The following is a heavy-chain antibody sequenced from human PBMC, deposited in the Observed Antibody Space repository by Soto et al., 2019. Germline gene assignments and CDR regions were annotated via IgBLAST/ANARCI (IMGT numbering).Heavy chain of an antibody. CDR2: IYYSGST. CDR1: SGSISSNSYS. D-gene: IGHD2-2*01. J-gene: IGHJ5*02. CDR3: ARHQGCGATTCYVTWFDP. Sequence: PSETLSLTCTVSSGSISSNSYSWGWIRQPPGEGLEWIGTIYYSGSTYYNPSLRGRVTISVDTSKNQFSLNLSSVTAADTAVYYCARHQGCGATTCYVTWFDPWGQGTLVTVSS. V-gene: IGHV4-39*01.